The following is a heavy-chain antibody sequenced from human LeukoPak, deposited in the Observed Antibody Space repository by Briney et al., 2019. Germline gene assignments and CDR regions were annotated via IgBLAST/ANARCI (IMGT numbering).Heavy chain of an antibody. CDR3: AKDGWYYDSSGLGAFDV. D-gene: IGHD3-22*01. V-gene: IGHV3-23*01. CDR2: ISSSGGST. CDR1: GFSFSTDA. Sequence: PGGSLRLSCTASGFTSGFSFSTDAMSWVRQAPGKGLEWVSTISSSGGSTYYADSVKGRFTISRDNSKSTLYLQMDTLRADDTAVYYCAKDGWYYDSSGLGAFDVWGQGTMVTVSS. J-gene: IGHJ3*01.